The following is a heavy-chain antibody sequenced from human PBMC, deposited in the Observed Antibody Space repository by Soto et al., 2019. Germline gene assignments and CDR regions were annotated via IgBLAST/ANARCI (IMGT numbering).Heavy chain of an antibody. CDR1: GFTFGSFW. D-gene: IGHD2-2*03. V-gene: IGHV3-7*01. J-gene: IGHJ4*02. CDR3: ARPRGHCDGSSCFPPDS. CDR2: IRQDGGEK. Sequence: GGSLRLSCVGSGFTFGSFWMRWVRQAPGKGLEWVADIRQDGGEKYYGDSVKGRFTISRDNAKNSLYLGMNSLRDEDTAVYYCARPRGHCDGSSCFPPDSWGQGALVTVSS.